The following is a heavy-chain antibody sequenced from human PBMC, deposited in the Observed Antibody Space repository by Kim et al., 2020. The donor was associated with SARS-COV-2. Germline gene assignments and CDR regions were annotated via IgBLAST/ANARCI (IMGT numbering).Heavy chain of an antibody. J-gene: IGHJ4*02. CDR3: VIAVAAHFDY. D-gene: IGHD6-19*01. CDR2: IWYDGSNK. Sequence: GGSLRLSCAASGFTFSSYGMHWVRQAPGKGLEWVAVIWYDGSNKYYADSVKGRFTISRDNSKNTLYLQMNSLRAEDTAVYYCVIAVAAHFDYWGQGTLVTVSS. CDR1: GFTFSSYG. V-gene: IGHV3-33*01.